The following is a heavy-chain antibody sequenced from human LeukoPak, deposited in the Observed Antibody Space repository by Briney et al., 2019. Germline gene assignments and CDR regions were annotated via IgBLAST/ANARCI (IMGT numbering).Heavy chain of an antibody. CDR1: GGSISSGSYY. Sequence: SETLSLTCTVSGGSISSGSYYWNWIRQPAGKGLEWIGHLYSSGSTNYNPSLKSRVTISVDTSKNQFSLKLSSVTAADTAVYYCARHRSGWLQSSFDYWGQGTLVTVSS. CDR3: ARHRSGWLQSSFDY. CDR2: LYSSGST. D-gene: IGHD5-24*01. V-gene: IGHV4-61*09. J-gene: IGHJ4*02.